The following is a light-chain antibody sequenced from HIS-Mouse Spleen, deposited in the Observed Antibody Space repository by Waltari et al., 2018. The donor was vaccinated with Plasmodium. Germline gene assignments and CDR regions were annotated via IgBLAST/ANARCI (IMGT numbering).Light chain of an antibody. CDR2: AAS. V-gene: IGKV1-39*01. Sequence: DIQMTQSPSSLSASVGDRVTITFRASQIISNYLNWYHQKPGKSAKVLIYAASTLQSGVSARFSGSGSGTDFTLTISSLQPEDFANYYRQQSYSTWTFGQGTKVEIK. CDR1: QIISNY. J-gene: IGKJ1*01. CDR3: QQSYSTWT.